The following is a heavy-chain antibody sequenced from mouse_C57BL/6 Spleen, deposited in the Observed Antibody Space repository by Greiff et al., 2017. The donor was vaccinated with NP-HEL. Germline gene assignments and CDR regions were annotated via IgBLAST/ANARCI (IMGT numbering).Heavy chain of an antibody. Sequence: VQLKESGPELVKPGASVKISCKASGYSFTDYNMNWVKQSHGKSLEWIGEINPNYGTTSYNQKFKGKATLTVDQSSSTAYRQLNSLTSEDSAVYYCARGDYDSMAWFAYWGQGTLVTVSA. CDR2: INPNYGTT. CDR3: ARGDYDSMAWFAY. J-gene: IGHJ3*01. V-gene: IGHV1-39*01. CDR1: GYSFTDYN. D-gene: IGHD2-4*01.